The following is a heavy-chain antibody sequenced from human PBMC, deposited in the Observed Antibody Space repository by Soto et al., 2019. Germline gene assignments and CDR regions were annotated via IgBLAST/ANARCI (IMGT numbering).Heavy chain of an antibody. CDR3: ARGVSGWSPFDF. CDR1: GYTFTDYY. CDR2: INTNSGVT. D-gene: IGHD6-19*01. V-gene: IGHV1-2*04. Sequence: QVQLVQSGAEVKKPGASVKVSCKASGYTFTDYYLHWVRQAPGQGLEWMGWINTNSGVTNFAQKFQGWVTLTRDTSVNTAYMELNRLKSDDTAVFFCARGVSGWSPFDFWGQGPLVTVSS. J-gene: IGHJ4*02.